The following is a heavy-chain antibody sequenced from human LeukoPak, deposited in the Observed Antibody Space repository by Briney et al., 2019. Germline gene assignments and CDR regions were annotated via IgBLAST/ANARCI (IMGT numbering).Heavy chain of an antibody. J-gene: IGHJ4*02. D-gene: IGHD3-22*01. V-gene: IGHV3-15*01. Sequence: GGSLRLSCTASGFTFGDYAMSWVRQAPGKGLEWVGRIKSKTDGGTTDYAAPVKGRFTISRDDSKNMLYLQMNSLKTEDTAVYYCTTDGEWTYYYDSSGYHYSDYWGQGTLVTVSS. CDR1: GFTFGDYA. CDR3: TTDGEWTYYYDSSGYHYSDY. CDR2: IKSKTDGGTT.